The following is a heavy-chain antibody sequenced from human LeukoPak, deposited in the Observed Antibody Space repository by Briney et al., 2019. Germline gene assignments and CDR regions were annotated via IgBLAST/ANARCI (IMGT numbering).Heavy chain of an antibody. Sequence: SETLSLTCTVSGGSISSSSHYWAWIRQPPGKGLEWIGSIYYSGSSYYNPSLNSRATISVDTSKSQFSLKLNFVTAADTAVYYCARQGESLTWLDPWSQGTLVTVSS. CDR1: GGSISSSSHY. D-gene: IGHD2-21*01. V-gene: IGHV4-39*01. CDR3: ARQGESLTWLDP. J-gene: IGHJ5*02. CDR2: IYYSGSS.